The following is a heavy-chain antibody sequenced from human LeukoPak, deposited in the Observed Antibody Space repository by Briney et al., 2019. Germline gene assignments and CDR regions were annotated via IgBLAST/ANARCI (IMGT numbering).Heavy chain of an antibody. J-gene: IGHJ4*02. CDR2: INTHNGAT. D-gene: IGHD1-26*01. Sequence: WASVKVSCKASGNTFAGYYVHWVRQAPGQGLEWMGWINTHNGATNYAQHFQGRVTMTTDTAVTTAYMDLDGLIPDDAAVYFCARGPIGGLRKGFDIWGQGTLVTVSS. CDR3: ARGPIGGLRKGFDI. CDR1: GNTFAGYY. V-gene: IGHV1-2*02.